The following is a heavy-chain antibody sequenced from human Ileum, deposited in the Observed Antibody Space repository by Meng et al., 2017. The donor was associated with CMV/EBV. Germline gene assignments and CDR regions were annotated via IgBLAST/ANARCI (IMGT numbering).Heavy chain of an antibody. Sequence: ESGPDLVKLSEPLPLTCTVSGGSVNNYYWRWIRQSAGKGLEWIGRFYSSDTYNYHPSLDSRVTMSLDTSKNQFSLNLRSVTAADTATYYCARGPGASTREGFDYWGLGTLVTVSS. CDR2: FYSSDTY. CDR3: ARGPGASTREGFDY. D-gene: IGHD1-26*01. V-gene: IGHV4-4*07. CDR1: GGSVNNYY. J-gene: IGHJ4*02.